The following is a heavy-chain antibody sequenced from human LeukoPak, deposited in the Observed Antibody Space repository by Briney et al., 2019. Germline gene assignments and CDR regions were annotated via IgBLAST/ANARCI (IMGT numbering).Heavy chain of an antibody. CDR2: INPNSGGT. D-gene: IGHD6-19*01. CDR3: ARDLQWPNDY. J-gene: IGHJ4*02. V-gene: IGHV1-2*02. Sequence: SVTVSCKASGYTFTSYGIRWLRQAPGQGLEWMGWINPNSGGTNYAQKFQGRVTMTRDTSISTAYMELSRLRSDDTAVYYCARDLQWPNDYWGQGTLVTVSS. CDR1: GYTFTSYG.